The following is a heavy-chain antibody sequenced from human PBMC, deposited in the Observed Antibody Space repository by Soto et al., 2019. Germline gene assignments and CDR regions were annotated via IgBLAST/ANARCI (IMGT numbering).Heavy chain of an antibody. D-gene: IGHD3-22*01. CDR1: GYTFTSYG. CDR3: ARDVFRGSSGYYCFDY. V-gene: IGHV1-18*04. J-gene: IGHJ4*02. Sequence: ASVKVSCKASGYTFTSYGISWGRQAPGQGLEWMGWISAYNGNTNYAQKLQGRVTMTTDTSTSTAYMELRSLRSDDTAVYSCARDVFRGSSGYYCFDYWGQGTLGTVSS. CDR2: ISAYNGNT.